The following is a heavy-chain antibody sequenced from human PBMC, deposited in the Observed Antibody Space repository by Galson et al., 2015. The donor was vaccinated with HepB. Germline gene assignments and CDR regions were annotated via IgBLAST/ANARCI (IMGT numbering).Heavy chain of an antibody. CDR2: LSWNGGNI. Sequence: SLRLCCEASGFTFDDYAMHWVRQAPGKGLEWVSGLSWNGGNIGYEDSVKGRLTISRDNAKNYLYLQMNSLRPEDTAFYFCTRGNSGYTYGGLPQGFWGQGTQVTVSS. D-gene: IGHD5-18*01. CDR3: TRGNSGYTYGGLPQGF. J-gene: IGHJ4*02. CDR1: GFTFDDYA. V-gene: IGHV3-9*01.